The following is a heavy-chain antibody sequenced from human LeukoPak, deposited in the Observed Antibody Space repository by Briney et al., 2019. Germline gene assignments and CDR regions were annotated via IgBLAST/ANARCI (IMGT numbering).Heavy chain of an antibody. D-gene: IGHD3-3*01. CDR3: ARGPEGRITIFGVVIYNWFDP. Sequence: SVKVSCKASGGTFSSYAISWVRQAPGQGLEWMGRIIPIFGTANHAQKYQGRVTITADESTSTAYMELSSLRSEDTAVYYCARGPEGRITIFGVVIYNWFDPWGQGTLVTVSS. CDR1: GGTFSSYA. J-gene: IGHJ5*02. CDR2: IIPIFGTA. V-gene: IGHV1-69*13.